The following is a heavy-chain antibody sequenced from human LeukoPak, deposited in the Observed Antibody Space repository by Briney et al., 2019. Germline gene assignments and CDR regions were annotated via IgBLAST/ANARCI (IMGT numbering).Heavy chain of an antibody. CDR1: GYTFTSYG. Sequence: GASVKVSCKASGYTFTSYGISWVRQAPGQGLEWMGWISAYNGNTNYAQKLQGRVTMTTDTSTSTVYMELSSLRSEDTAVYYCARGGDSSGFKLYIFDYWGQGTLVTVSS. CDR2: ISAYNGNT. V-gene: IGHV1-18*01. D-gene: IGHD3-22*01. CDR3: ARGGDSSGFKLYIFDY. J-gene: IGHJ4*02.